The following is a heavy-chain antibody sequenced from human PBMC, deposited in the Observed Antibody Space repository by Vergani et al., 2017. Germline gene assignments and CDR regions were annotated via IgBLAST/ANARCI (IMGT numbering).Heavy chain of an antibody. CDR3: ARPYGDYIGYFDY. CDR2: INPNSGGT. J-gene: IGHJ4*02. Sequence: QVQLVQSGAEVKKPGASVKVSCKASGYTFTGYYMHWVRQAPGQGLEWMGWINPNSGGTNYAQKLQGRVTMTTDTSTSTAYMELRSLRSDDTAVYYCARPYGDYIGYFDYWGQGTLVTVSS. V-gene: IGHV1-2*02. D-gene: IGHD4-17*01. CDR1: GYTFTGYY.